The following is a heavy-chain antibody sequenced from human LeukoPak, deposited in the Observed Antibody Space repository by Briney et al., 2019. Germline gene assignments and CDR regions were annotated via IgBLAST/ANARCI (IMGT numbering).Heavy chain of an antibody. D-gene: IGHD2-2*01. V-gene: IGHV3-48*03. CDR2: ISGSGRPI. Sequence: GGSLRLSCAASGFTFSSYAVTWVRQAPGTGLEWVSYISGSGRPIYYAGSVEGRFTISRDNAKNSLYLQMNSLRAEDTAVYYCAIWDMGYCSSTSCPYDASDIWGQGTMVTVSS. CDR1: GFTFSSYA. J-gene: IGHJ3*02. CDR3: AIWDMGYCSSTSCPYDASDI.